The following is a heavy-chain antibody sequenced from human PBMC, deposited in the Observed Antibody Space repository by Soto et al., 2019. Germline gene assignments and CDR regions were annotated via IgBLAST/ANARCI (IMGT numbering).Heavy chain of an antibody. CDR1: GGSISSSSYY. CDR2: IYYSGST. Sequence: QLQLQESGPGLVKPSETLSLTCTVSGGSISSSSYYWGWIRQPPGKGLEWIGSIYYSGSTYYNPSLKSRVTISVDTSKNQFSLRLSAVTAADTAVYYCARHDWAKPFDYWGQGTLVTVSS. CDR3: ARHDWAKPFDY. D-gene: IGHD3-9*01. V-gene: IGHV4-39*01. J-gene: IGHJ4*02.